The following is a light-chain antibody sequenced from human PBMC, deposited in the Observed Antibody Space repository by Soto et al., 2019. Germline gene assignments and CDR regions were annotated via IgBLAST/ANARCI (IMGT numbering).Light chain of an antibody. J-gene: IGKJ4*01. CDR3: QYYNNWIAT. Sequence: VMTQAPATLSVSPGERATLSCRASQTINNNVAWYQLKDGQVPRLLIYGASPRETGVSALFSGSGSGTEFTLTISSLQSEDFTISYCQYYNNWIATFGGGTQVDIK. CDR2: GAS. CDR1: QTINNN. V-gene: IGKV3-15*01.